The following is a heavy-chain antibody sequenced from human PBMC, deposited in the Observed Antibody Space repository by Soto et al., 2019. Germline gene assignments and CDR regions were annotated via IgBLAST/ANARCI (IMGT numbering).Heavy chain of an antibody. D-gene: IGHD4-17*01. CDR1: GYTFTSYG. Sequence: GASVKVSCKASGYTFTSYGISWVRQAPGQGLEWMGWISAYNGNTNYAQKLQGRVTMTTDTSTSTAYMELRSLRSDDTAVYYCARDGLEMTTVTTGAFDIRGQGTMVTVSS. V-gene: IGHV1-18*01. J-gene: IGHJ3*02. CDR3: ARDGLEMTTVTTGAFDI. CDR2: ISAYNGNT.